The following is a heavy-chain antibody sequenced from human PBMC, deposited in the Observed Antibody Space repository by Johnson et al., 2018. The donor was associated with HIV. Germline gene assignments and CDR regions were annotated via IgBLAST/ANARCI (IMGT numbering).Heavy chain of an antibody. CDR1: GFTFSSYW. V-gene: IGHV3-74*02. CDR2: LNSDGSSV. Sequence: VQLVESGGGVVRPGGSLRLACAASGFTFSSYWMHWVRQAPGKGLMWVSRLNSDGSSVSYADFVKGRFTVSRDNAKNTLYLQMNSLRAEDTALYHCARATYYYDTSGYLIRPRAFDIWGQGTVVTVSS. J-gene: IGHJ3*02. D-gene: IGHD3-22*01. CDR3: ARATYYYDTSGYLIRPRAFDI.